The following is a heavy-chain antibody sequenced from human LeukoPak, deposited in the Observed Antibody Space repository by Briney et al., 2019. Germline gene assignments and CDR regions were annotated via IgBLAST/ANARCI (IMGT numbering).Heavy chain of an antibody. CDR1: GGSISSSSYY. CDR2: IYYSGST. D-gene: IGHD6-19*01. Sequence: SETLSLTCTVSGGSISSSSYYWGWIRQPPGKGLEWIGTIYYSGSTYYNPSLKSRVTISVDTSKNQFSLKLSSVTAADTAVYYCARAHWYSSGWYSWFDPWGQGTLVTVSS. CDR3: ARAHWYSSGWYSWFDP. V-gene: IGHV4-39*07. J-gene: IGHJ5*02.